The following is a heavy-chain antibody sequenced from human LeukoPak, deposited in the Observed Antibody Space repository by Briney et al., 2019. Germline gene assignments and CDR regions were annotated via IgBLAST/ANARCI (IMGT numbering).Heavy chain of an antibody. Sequence: GGSLRLSCAASGFTFTHYGMNWVRQAPGEGLEWVSGLISSGASTYYADSVKGRFTISRDNSKNTLYLQMNSLRAEDTAVYYCARRDYGGFDPWGQGTLVTVSS. CDR3: ARRDYGGFDP. CDR1: GFTFTHYG. V-gene: IGHV3-23*01. CDR2: LISSGAST. J-gene: IGHJ5*02. D-gene: IGHD4-23*01.